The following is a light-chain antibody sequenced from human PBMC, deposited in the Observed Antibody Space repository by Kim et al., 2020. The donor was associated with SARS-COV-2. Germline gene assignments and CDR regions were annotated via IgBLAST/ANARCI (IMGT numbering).Light chain of an antibody. J-gene: IGLJ2*01. CDR1: KVGDKY. CDR2: QDN. V-gene: IGLV3-1*01. CDR3: QAWDSSTVV. Sequence: VSPGQTARLSCSGNKVGDKYACWYQQKPGQSPVLVIYQDNKRPSGIPERFSGSNSGNTATLTISGTQAMDEADYYCQAWDSSTVVFGGGTQLTVL.